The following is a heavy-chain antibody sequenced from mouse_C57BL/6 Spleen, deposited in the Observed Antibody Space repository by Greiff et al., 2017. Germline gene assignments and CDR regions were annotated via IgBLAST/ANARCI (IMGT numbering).Heavy chain of an antibody. CDR1: GFNIKDYY. D-gene: IGHD2-3*01. CDR3: ARVGYYGEGAMDY. Sequence: DVKLQESGAELVKPGASVKLSCTASGFNIKDYYMHWVKQRTEQGLEWIGRIDPEDGETKYAPKFQSKATITADTSSNTAYLQLSSLTSEDTAVYYCARVGYYGEGAMDYWGQGTSVTVSS. V-gene: IGHV14-2*01. CDR2: IDPEDGET. J-gene: IGHJ4*01.